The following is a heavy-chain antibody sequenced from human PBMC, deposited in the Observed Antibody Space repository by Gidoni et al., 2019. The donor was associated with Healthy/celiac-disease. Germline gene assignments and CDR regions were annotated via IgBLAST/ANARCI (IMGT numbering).Heavy chain of an antibody. Sequence: EVQLVESGGGLVKPGGSLRLSCAASGFTFSSYRMNWVRQAPGKGLEWVSSISSSSSYIYYADSVKGRFTISRDNAKNSLYLQMNSLRAEDTAVYYCARDRAKGGAFDIWGQGTMVTVSS. D-gene: IGHD1-26*01. V-gene: IGHV3-21*01. CDR2: ISSSSSYI. J-gene: IGHJ3*02. CDR3: ARDRAKGGAFDI. CDR1: GFTFSSYR.